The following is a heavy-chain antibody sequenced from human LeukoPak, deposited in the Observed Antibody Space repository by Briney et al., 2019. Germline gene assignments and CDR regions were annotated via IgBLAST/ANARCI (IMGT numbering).Heavy chain of an antibody. CDR1: GGSISSSSYY. J-gene: IGHJ3*02. Sequence: SETLSLTCTVSGGSISSSSYYWGWIRQPPGKGLEWIGSIYYSGSTYYSPSLKSRVTISVDTSKNQFSLKLSSVTAADTAVYYCARKGCSYGYGRAFDIWGQGTMVTVSS. CDR2: IYYSGST. CDR3: ARKGCSYGYGRAFDI. D-gene: IGHD5-18*01. V-gene: IGHV4-39*01.